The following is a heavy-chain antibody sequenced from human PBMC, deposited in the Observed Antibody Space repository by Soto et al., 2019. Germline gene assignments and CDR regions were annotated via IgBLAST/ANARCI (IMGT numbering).Heavy chain of an antibody. CDR1: GYTFTSYG. CDR2: ISAYNGNT. CDR3: ARDLGYCSSTSCVNYYYYYGMDV. J-gene: IGHJ6*02. D-gene: IGHD2-2*01. V-gene: IGHV1-18*04. Sequence: ASVKVSCKASGYTFTSYGISWVRQAPGQGLEWMGWISAYNGNTNYAQKLQGRVTMTTDTSTSTAYMELRSLRSDDTAVYYCARDLGYCSSTSCVNYYYYYGMDVWGQGTRVTVSS.